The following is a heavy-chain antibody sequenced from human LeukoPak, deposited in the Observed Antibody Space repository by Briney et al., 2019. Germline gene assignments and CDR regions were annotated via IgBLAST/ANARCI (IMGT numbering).Heavy chain of an antibody. D-gene: IGHD4-17*01. V-gene: IGHV4-59*01. CDR3: ARRSVTLDAFDI. CDR1: GGSISSYY. Sequence: SETLSLTCTVSGGSISSYYWRWIRQPPGKGLEWIGHIYYSGSTNYNPSLKSRVTISIDASQNQFSLKLSSVTAADTAVYYCARRSVTLDAFDIWGQGTMVTVSS. J-gene: IGHJ3*02. CDR2: IYYSGST.